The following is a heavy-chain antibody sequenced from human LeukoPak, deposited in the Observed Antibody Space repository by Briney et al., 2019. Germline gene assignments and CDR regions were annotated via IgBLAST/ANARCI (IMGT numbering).Heavy chain of an antibody. CDR1: GYTFTGYY. CDR3: ARDLYDSSSWYGGILDY. CDR2: INPNSGGT. V-gene: IGHV1-2*02. Sequence: GASVKVSCKASGYTFTGYYMHWVRQAPGQGLEWMGWINPNSGGTYYAQKFQGRVTMTRDTSISTAYMELSRLRSDDTAVYYCARDLYDSSSWYGGILDYWGQGTLVTVSS. D-gene: IGHD6-13*01. J-gene: IGHJ4*02.